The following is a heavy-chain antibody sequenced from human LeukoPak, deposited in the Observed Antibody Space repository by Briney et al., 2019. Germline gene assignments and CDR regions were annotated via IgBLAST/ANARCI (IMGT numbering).Heavy chain of an antibody. CDR1: GYRFTSYW. D-gene: IGHD3-3*01. CDR2: IYPGDSDT. V-gene: IGHV5-51*01. J-gene: IGHJ4*02. Sequence: GESLKISCKGSGYRFTSYWIGWVRQLPGKGLEWMGIIYPGDSDTRYSPSFQGQVTISADKSISTAYLQWSSLKASDTAMYYCARRRYDFWSGYFRREYYFDYWGQGTLVTVSS. CDR3: ARRRYDFWSGYFRREYYFDY.